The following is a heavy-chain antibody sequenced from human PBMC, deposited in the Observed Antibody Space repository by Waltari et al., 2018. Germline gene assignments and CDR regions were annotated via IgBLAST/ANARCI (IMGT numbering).Heavy chain of an antibody. D-gene: IGHD3-3*01. Sequence: QVQLVQSGAEVKKPGSSVKVSCKASGGTFSSYTISWVRQAPGQGLGWMGGFDLEDGETSYAQKFQGRVTMTEETSTDTAYMELSSLRSEDTAVYYCATSAQGVVINRLDYWGQGTLVTVSS. CDR2: FDLEDGET. CDR1: GGTFSSYT. J-gene: IGHJ4*02. V-gene: IGHV1-69*02. CDR3: ATSAQGVVINRLDY.